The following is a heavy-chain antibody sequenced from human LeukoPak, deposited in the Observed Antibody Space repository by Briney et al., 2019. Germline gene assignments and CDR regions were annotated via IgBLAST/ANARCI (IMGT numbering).Heavy chain of an antibody. CDR2: ISSSSSTI. CDR1: GFTFSSYS. Sequence: GGSLRLSCAASGFTFSSYSMNWVRQAPGKGLEWVSYISSSSSTICYADSVKGRFTISRDNAKNSLYLQMNSLRAEDTAVYYCARDSAGIAVAGDFDYWGQGTLVTVSS. J-gene: IGHJ4*02. V-gene: IGHV3-48*01. D-gene: IGHD6-19*01. CDR3: ARDSAGIAVAGDFDY.